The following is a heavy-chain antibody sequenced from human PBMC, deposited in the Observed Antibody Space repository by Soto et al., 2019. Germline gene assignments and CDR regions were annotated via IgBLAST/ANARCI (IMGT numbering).Heavy chain of an antibody. J-gene: IGHJ6*02. CDR2: IIPIFGTA. CDR1: GGTFSSYA. V-gene: IGHV1-69*06. Sequence: SVKVSCKASGGTFSSYAISWVRQAPGQGLEWMGGIIPIFGTANYAQKFQGRVTITADKSTSTAYMELSSLTSEDTAVYYCARDEYGSGSYESFDYFCYGMDVWGHGTTVTVSS. CDR3: ARDEYGSGSYESFDYFCYGMDV. D-gene: IGHD3-10*01.